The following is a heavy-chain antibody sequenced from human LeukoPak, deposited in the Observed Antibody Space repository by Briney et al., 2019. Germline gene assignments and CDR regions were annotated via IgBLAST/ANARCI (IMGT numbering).Heavy chain of an antibody. V-gene: IGHV3-7*01. CDR1: GFTFRSYW. CDR2: IKDDGSEK. Sequence: GGSLRLSCAASGFTFRSYWMSWVRQAPGKGLGWVASIKDDGSEKYCVDSVKGRFTISRDNAKNSLYLQMNSLRAEDTAVYYCARGRLSPDPWGQGTLVTVSS. D-gene: IGHD6-6*01. CDR3: ARGRLSPDP. J-gene: IGHJ5*02.